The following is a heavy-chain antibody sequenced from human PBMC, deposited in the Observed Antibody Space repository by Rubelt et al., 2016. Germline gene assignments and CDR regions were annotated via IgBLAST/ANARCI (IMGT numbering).Heavy chain of an antibody. CDR3: TTDTAMDNDFDY. CDR1: GFTFSNAW. V-gene: IGHV3-15*07. J-gene: IGHJ4*02. D-gene: IGHD5-18*01. Sequence: EVQLVESGGGLVKPGGSLRLSCSASGFTFSNAWMNWVRQAPGKGLEWVGRIKSKTAGGTTDYAAPVTGRFTSSRDDSKNTLYLQMNSLKTEDTAVYYCTTDTAMDNDFDYWGQGTLVTVSS. CDR2: IKSKTAGGTT.